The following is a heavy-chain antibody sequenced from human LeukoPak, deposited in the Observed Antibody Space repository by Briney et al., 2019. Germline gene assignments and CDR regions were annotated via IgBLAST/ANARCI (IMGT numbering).Heavy chain of an antibody. CDR2: IRFDGTSE. V-gene: IGHV3-30*02. CDR1: GFTFSNFG. CDR3: ARGGKYGCSGGSCYADS. Sequence: GGSLRLSCAASGFTFSNFGMHWVRQAPGKGLEWVAFIRFDGTSEFYADSVKARFTISRDNSKKKLYLQMNSLRAEDTAVYYCARGGKYGCSGGSCYADSWGQGTLVTVSS. D-gene: IGHD2-15*01. J-gene: IGHJ5*01.